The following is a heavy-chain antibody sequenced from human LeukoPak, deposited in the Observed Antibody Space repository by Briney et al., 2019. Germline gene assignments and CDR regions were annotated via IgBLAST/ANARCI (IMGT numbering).Heavy chain of an antibody. CDR3: ARGFYDFWSGIGYYYYYYMDV. J-gene: IGHJ6*03. D-gene: IGHD3-3*01. V-gene: IGHV4-4*07. CDR2: IHTSGST. CDR1: GGSISSYY. Sequence: SETLSLTCTVSGGSISSYYWSWIRQPAGRGLEWIGRIHTSGSTNYNPSLKSRVTMSVDTSKNQFSLKLSSVTAADTAVYYCARGFYDFWSGIGYYYYYYMDVWGKGTTVTVSS.